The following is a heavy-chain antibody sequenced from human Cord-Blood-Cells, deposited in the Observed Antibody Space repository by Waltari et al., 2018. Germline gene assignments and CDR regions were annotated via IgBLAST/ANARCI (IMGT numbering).Heavy chain of an antibody. D-gene: IGHD6-13*01. CDR1: GGTFSSYA. CDR3: ARGVSSWYSYYYYYMDV. J-gene: IGHJ6*03. Sequence: QVQLVQSGAEVKKPGSSVKVSCKASGGTFSSYAISWVRQATGQGLEWMGRIIPILGIANYAQKFQGRVTITADKATSTAYMELSSLRSEDTAVYYCARGVSSWYSYYYYYMDVWGKGTTVTVSS. CDR2: IIPILGIA. V-gene: IGHV1-69*09.